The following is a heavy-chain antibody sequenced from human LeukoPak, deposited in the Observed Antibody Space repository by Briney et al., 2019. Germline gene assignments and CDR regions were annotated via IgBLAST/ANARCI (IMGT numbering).Heavy chain of an antibody. CDR1: GFSVSSNY. CDR2: IYSGGGT. CDR3: ARDPGWSSDRYYFDY. V-gene: IGHV3-53*01. D-gene: IGHD6-19*01. Sequence: GGSLRLSCGASGFSVSSNYMSWVRQAPGKGLEWVSVIYSGGGTYYADSVKGRFTISRDNAKNSLYLQMNSLRAEDTAVYYCARDPGWSSDRYYFDYWGRGTLVTVSS. J-gene: IGHJ4*02.